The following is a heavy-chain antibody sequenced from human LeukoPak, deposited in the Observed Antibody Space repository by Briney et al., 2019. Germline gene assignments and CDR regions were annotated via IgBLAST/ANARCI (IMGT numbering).Heavy chain of an antibody. V-gene: IGHV1-8*01. D-gene: IGHD3-3*01. CDR2: MTPNSGNT. CDR3: ARRNFWSGYSVYYYYGMDV. J-gene: IGHJ6*02. CDR1: GYTFTSYD. Sequence: RASVKVSCKASGYTFTSYDINWVRQATGQGLELMGWMTPNSGNTGYAQKFQGRVTMTRNASISTAYMELSSLRSEDTAVYYCARRNFWSGYSVYYYYGMDVWGQGTTVTVSS.